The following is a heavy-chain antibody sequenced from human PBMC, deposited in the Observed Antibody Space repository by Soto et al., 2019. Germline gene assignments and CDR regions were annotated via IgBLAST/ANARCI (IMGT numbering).Heavy chain of an antibody. J-gene: IGHJ4*02. CDR3: ARAGRGVPDDLWDY. D-gene: IGHD3-10*01. Sequence: PGGSLRLSCAGSGFTFSNYAMNWVRQAPGKGLEWVAAVSGSGSGTYRADSVKGRFSVSRDNSKNTLYLQMNSLRAEDTAIYYCARAGRGVPDDLWDYWGQGTLVTVSS. CDR1: GFTFSNYA. CDR2: VSGSGSGT. V-gene: IGHV3-23*01.